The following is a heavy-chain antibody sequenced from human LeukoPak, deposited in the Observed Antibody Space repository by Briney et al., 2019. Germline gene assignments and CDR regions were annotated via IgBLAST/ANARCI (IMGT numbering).Heavy chain of an antibody. D-gene: IGHD3-22*01. CDR2: IIPIPGIA. V-gene: IGHV1-69*04. J-gene: IGHJ4*02. Sequence: SVKVSCKASGGTFSSYAISWVRQAPGQALVWMGRIIPIPGIANFAQKFQGRVTITADKSTSTAYMELSSLRSEDTAVYYCARDPSDYYDSSGYYLKYWGQGTLVTVSS. CDR3: ARDPSDYYDSSGYYLKY. CDR1: GGTFSSYA.